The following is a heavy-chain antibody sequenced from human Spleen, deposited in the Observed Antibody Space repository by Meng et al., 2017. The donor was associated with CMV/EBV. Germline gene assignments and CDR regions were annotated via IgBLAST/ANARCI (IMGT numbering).Heavy chain of an antibody. V-gene: IGHV3-48*03. D-gene: IGHD6-13*01. CDR1: GFTFSSYE. CDR2: ISSGGNTM. CDR3: ARETSIAAAGLYYYGMDV. Sequence: GESLKISCAASGFTFSSYEMNWVRQAPGKGLEWVSYISSGGNTMYYADSVKGRFTISRDNAKNSLYLQMNSLRAEDTAVYYCARETSIAAAGLYYYGMDVWGQGTTVTVSS. J-gene: IGHJ6*02.